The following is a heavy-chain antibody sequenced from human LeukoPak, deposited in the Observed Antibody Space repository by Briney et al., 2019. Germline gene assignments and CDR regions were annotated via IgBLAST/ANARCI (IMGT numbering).Heavy chain of an antibody. D-gene: IGHD3-3*01. CDR2: INHSGST. CDR1: GGSFSGYY. V-gene: IGHV4-34*01. Sequence: SETLSLTCAVYGGSFSGYYWSWIRQPPGKGLEWIGEINHSGSTNYNPSLKSRVTISVDTSKNQFSLKLSSVTAADTAVYYCARFGVAPADYWGQGTLVTVSS. CDR3: ARFGVAPADY. J-gene: IGHJ4*02.